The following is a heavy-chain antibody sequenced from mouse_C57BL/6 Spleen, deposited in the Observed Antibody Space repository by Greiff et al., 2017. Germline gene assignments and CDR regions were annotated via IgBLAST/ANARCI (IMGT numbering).Heavy chain of an antibody. J-gene: IGHJ2*01. CDR2: ISSGGDYI. CDR3: TRAYYSNSFDY. D-gene: IGHD2-5*01. V-gene: IGHV5-9-1*02. Sequence: EVKVVESGEGLVKPGGSLKLSCAASGFTFSSYAMSWVRQTPEKRLEWVAYISSGGDYIYYADTVKGRFTISRDNARNTLYLQMSSLKSEDTAMYYCTRAYYSNSFDYWGQGTTLTVSS. CDR1: GFTFSSYA.